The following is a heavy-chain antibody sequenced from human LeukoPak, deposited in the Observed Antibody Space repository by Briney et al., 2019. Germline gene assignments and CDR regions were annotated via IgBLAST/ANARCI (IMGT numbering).Heavy chain of an antibody. Sequence: ASVKVSCKASGGTFSSYAISWVRQAPGQGLEWMGRIIPIFGTANYAQKFQGRVTITTDESTSTAYMELSSLRSEDTAVYYCAVEMATIPNWFDPWGQGTLVTVSS. D-gene: IGHD5-24*01. V-gene: IGHV1-69*05. J-gene: IGHJ5*02. CDR3: AVEMATIPNWFDP. CDR2: IIPIFGTA. CDR1: GGTFSSYA.